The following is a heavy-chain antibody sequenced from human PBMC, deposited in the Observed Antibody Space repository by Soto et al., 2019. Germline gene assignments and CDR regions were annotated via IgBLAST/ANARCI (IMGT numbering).Heavy chain of an antibody. J-gene: IGHJ4*02. CDR2: ISSSSSYI. Sequence: GGSLRLSGAASGFTFSGYSMNWVRQAPGKGLEWVSSISSSSSYIYYADSVKGRFTISRDNAKNSLYLQMNSLRAEDTAVYYCARDWYDILTSSGYWGQGTLVTVSS. D-gene: IGHD3-9*01. CDR1: GFTFSGYS. CDR3: ARDWYDILTSSGY. V-gene: IGHV3-21*01.